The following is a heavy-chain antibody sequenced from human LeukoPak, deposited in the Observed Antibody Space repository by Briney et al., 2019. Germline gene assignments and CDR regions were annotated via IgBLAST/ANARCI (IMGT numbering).Heavy chain of an antibody. V-gene: IGHV4-59*08. CDR1: GGSISSYY. J-gene: IGHJ4*02. D-gene: IGHD6-13*01. CDR3: ARRRRYSSSWSASDY. Sequence: SETLSLTCTVSGGSISSYYWSWIRQPPGKGLEWIGYIYYSGSTNYNPSLKSRVTISVDTSKNQFSLKLSSVTAADTAVYYCARRRRYSSSWSASDYWGQGTLVTVSS. CDR2: IYYSGST.